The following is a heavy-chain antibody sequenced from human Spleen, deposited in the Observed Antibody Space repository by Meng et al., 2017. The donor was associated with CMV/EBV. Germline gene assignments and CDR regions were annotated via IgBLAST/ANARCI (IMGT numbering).Heavy chain of an antibody. CDR1: VFTFGRHW. CDR3: VRALYLKTRVAATGLDF. J-gene: IGHJ4*02. D-gene: IGHD6-13*01. Sequence: GGSLRLSCAASVFTFGRHWMHWVRQSPGKGLEWVASISGSSAYIYYADSLKGRFTISRDNAKNSLYLQMNNLRGEDTAVYYCVRALYLKTRVAATGLDFWGQGTLVTVSS. CDR2: ISGSSAYI. V-gene: IGHV3-21*06.